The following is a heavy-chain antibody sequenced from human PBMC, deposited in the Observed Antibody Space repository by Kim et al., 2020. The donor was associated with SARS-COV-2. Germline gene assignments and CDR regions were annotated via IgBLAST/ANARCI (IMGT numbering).Heavy chain of an antibody. Sequence: SVKVSCKASGGTFSSYAISWVRQAPGQGLEWMGGIIPIFGTANYAQKFQGRVTITADESTSTAYMELSSLRSEDTAVYYCARSYRGYSYGYLGYWGQGTLVTVSS. CDR2: IIPIFGTA. CDR3: ARSYRGYSYGYLGY. J-gene: IGHJ4*02. CDR1: GGTFSSYA. D-gene: IGHD5-18*01. V-gene: IGHV1-69*13.